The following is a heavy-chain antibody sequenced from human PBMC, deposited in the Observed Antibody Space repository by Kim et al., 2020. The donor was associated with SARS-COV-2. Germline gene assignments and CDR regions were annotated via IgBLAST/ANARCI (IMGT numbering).Heavy chain of an antibody. D-gene: IGHD6-13*01. CDR2: ISGSGGST. CDR3: AKGEKQQLVIYYYYGMDA. CDR1: GFTFSSYA. J-gene: IGHJ6*02. Sequence: GGSLRLSCAASGFTFSSYAMSWVRQAPGKGLEWVSAISGSGGSTYYADSVKGRFTISRDNSKNTLYLQMNSLRAEDTAVYYCAKGEKQQLVIYYYYGMDAWGQRTTFTVSS. V-gene: IGHV3-23*01.